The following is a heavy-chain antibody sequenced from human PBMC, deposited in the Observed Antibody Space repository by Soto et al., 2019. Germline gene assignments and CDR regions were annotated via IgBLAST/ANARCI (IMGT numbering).Heavy chain of an antibody. CDR1: GDSFTTFA. Sequence: QVQLVQSGAEVKKPGSSVKVSCKASGDSFTTFAISWVRQAPGQGLEWMGGITPIFGKANFAQKFQGRVTITADRSTTTVYMDLSSLQSEDTAVYYCARGREAFRNSYDFDFWGQGTLVTVSS. CDR3: ARGREAFRNSYDFDF. J-gene: IGHJ4*02. V-gene: IGHV1-69*06. CDR2: ITPIFGKA. D-gene: IGHD3-3*02.